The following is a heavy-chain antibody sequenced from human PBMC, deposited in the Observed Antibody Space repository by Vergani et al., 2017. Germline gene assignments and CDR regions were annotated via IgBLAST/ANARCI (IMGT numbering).Heavy chain of an antibody. V-gene: IGHV1-3*01. D-gene: IGHD6-13*01. CDR2: INAGNGNT. CDR1: GYTFTSYA. J-gene: IGHJ5*02. Sequence: QVQLVQSGAEVKKPGASVKVSCKASGYTFTSYAMHWVRQAPGQRLEWMGWINAGNGNTKYSQKFQGRVTITRDTSASTAYMELSSLRSEDTAVYYCARGHAFSQYSSSWQKFDPWGQVTLVAVSS. CDR3: ARGHAFSQYSSSWQKFDP.